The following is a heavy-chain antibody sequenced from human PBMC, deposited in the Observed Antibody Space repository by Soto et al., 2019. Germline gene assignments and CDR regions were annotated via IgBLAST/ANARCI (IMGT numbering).Heavy chain of an antibody. CDR2: INAGNGNT. D-gene: IGHD2-15*01. J-gene: IGHJ5*02. V-gene: IGHV1-3*01. CDR1: GYTFTSYA. Sequence: ASVKVSGKASGYTFTSYAMHWVRQAPGQRLEWMGWINAGNGNTKYSQKFQGRVTITRDTSASTAYMELSSLRSEDTAVYYCARDNDIVVVVAATRAVWFDPWGQGTLVTVSS. CDR3: ARDNDIVVVVAATRAVWFDP.